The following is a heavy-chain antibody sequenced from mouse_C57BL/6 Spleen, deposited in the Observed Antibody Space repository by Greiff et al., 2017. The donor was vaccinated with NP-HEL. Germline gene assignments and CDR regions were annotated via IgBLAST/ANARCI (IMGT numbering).Heavy chain of an antibody. CDR1: GYAFSSSW. CDR3: ARILITTVVGGAMDY. D-gene: IGHD1-1*01. V-gene: IGHV1-82*01. J-gene: IGHJ4*01. Sequence: QVQLQQSGPELVKPGASVKISCKASGYAFSSSWMNWVKQRPGKGLEWIGRIYPGDGDTNYNGKFKGKATLTADKSSSTAYMQLSSLTSEDSAVYVCARILITTVVGGAMDYWGQGTSVTVSS. CDR2: IYPGDGDT.